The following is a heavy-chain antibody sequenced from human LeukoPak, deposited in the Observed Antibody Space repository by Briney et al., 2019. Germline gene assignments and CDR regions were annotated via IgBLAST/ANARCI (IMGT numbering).Heavy chain of an antibody. Sequence: SETLSLTCTVSGGSISSGGYYWSWIRQHPGKGLEWIGYIYYSGSTYYNPSLKSRVTISVDTSKNQFSLRLSSVTAADTAVYYCARDFRGAGPFDYWGQGTLVTVSS. CDR3: ARDFRGAGPFDY. D-gene: IGHD3-10*01. CDR1: GGSISSGGYY. J-gene: IGHJ4*02. V-gene: IGHV4-31*03. CDR2: IYYSGST.